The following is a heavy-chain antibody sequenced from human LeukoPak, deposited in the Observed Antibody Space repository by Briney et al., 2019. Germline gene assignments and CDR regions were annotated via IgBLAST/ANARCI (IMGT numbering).Heavy chain of an antibody. CDR2: IYHSGST. V-gene: IGHV4-30-2*01. CDR3: ASYSSSSTFLDV. D-gene: IGHD6-6*01. CDR1: GGSISSGGYS. J-gene: IGHJ6*02. Sequence: SQTLSLTCAVSGGSISSGGYSWSWIRQPPGKGLEWIGYIYHSGSTYYNPSLKSRVTISVDRSKNQFSPKLSSVTAADTAVYYCASYSSSSTFLDVWGQGTTVTVSS.